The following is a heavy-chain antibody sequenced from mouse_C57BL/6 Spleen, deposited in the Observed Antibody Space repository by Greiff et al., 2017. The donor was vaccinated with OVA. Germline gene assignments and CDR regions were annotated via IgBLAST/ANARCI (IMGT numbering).Heavy chain of an antibody. CDR2: IYPGDGDT. Sequence: QVQLKQSGPELVKPGASVKISCKASGYAFSSSWMNWVKQRPGKGLEWIGRIYPGDGDTNYNGKFKGKATLTADKSSSTAYMQLSSLTSEDSAVYFCARYDSSGRYFDVWGTGTTVTVSS. J-gene: IGHJ1*03. CDR3: ARYDSSGRYFDV. V-gene: IGHV1-82*01. D-gene: IGHD3-2*02. CDR1: GYAFSSSW.